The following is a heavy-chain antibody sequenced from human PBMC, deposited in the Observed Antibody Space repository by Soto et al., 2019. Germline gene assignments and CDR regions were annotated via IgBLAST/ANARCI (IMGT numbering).Heavy chain of an antibody. V-gene: IGHV1-3*01. D-gene: IGHD3-16*01. CDR2: VNVHNGDT. J-gene: IGHJ4*02. Sequence: QVQLVQSGAEVRKPGASVKVACKASGYRLTDYAIQWVRQAPGQSLEWLGWVNVHNGDTKYSQRFHDRVTITWDTSATTAYMELGSLRSEDTAVYYCARDFLGDPGAHFDYWGQGTLVTVSS. CDR1: GYRLTDYA. CDR3: ARDFLGDPGAHFDY.